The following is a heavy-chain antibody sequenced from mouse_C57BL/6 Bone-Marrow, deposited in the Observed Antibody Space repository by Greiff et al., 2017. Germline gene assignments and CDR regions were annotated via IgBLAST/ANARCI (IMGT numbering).Heavy chain of an antibody. V-gene: IGHV2-2*01. D-gene: IGHD2-5*01. CDR2: IWSGGST. CDR3: ARNYYSNYDYLDY. Sequence: QVQLQQSGPGLVQPSQSLSITCPVSGFSLTSYGVHWVRQSPGKGLEWLGVIWSGGSTDYNAAFISRLSISKDNSKSQVFFKMNSLQADDTAIYYCARNYYSNYDYLDYWGQGTTLTVSS. CDR1: GFSLTSYG. J-gene: IGHJ2*01.